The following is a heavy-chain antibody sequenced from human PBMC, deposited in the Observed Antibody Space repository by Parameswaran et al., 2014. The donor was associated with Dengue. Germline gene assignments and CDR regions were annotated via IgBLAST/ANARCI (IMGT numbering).Heavy chain of an antibody. CDR3: ARRGDGYNFSSGPIDY. CDR2: IYYSGST. Sequence: RWIRQPPGKGLEWIGYIYYSGSTYYNPSLKSRVTISVDTSKNQFSLKLSSVTAADTAVYYCARRGDGYNFSSGPIDYWGQGTLVTVSS. D-gene: IGHD5-24*01. V-gene: IGHV4-31*02. J-gene: IGHJ4*02.